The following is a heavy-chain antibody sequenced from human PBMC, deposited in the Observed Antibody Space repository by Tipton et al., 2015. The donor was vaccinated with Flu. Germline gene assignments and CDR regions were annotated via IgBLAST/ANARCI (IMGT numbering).Heavy chain of an antibody. CDR3: ASYDFWSGT. V-gene: IGHV4-39*01. CDR2: IYYSGST. J-gene: IGHJ4*02. Sequence: TLSLTCTVSGGSISSSSYYWGWIRQPPGKGLEWIGSIYYSGSTYYNPSLKSRVTISVDTSKNQFSLKLSSVTAADTAVYYCASYDFWSGTWGQGTLVTVSS. D-gene: IGHD3-3*01. CDR1: GGSISSSSYY.